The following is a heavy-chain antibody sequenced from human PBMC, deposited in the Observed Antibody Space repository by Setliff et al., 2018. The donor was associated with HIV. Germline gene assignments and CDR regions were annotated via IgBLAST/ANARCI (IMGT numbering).Heavy chain of an antibody. CDR2: FDPEDVET. D-gene: IGHD3-9*01. Sequence: ASVKVSCKVSGYTLTELSMHWVRQAPGKGLEWMGGFDPEDVETIYAQKFQGRVTMTEDTSTDTAYMELSSLRSEDTAFYYCTTDGSYDILTGPTPGAFDIWGQGTMVTVSS. CDR1: GYTLTELS. J-gene: IGHJ3*02. V-gene: IGHV1-24*01. CDR3: TTDGSYDILTGPTPGAFDI.